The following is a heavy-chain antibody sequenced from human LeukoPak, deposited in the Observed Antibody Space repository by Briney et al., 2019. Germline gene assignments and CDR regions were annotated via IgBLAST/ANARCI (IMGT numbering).Heavy chain of an antibody. J-gene: IGHJ6*02. Sequence: SVKVSLKASGYTFTSYDINWVRQATGQGLEWMGWMNPNSGNTGYAQKFQGRVTMTRNTSISTAYMERSSRRSEDTAVYYCGSLFGSNYGMDVWGQGTTVTVSS. D-gene: IGHD3-3*01. CDR3: GSLFGSNYGMDV. V-gene: IGHV1-8*01. CDR2: MNPNSGNT. CDR1: GYTFTSYD.